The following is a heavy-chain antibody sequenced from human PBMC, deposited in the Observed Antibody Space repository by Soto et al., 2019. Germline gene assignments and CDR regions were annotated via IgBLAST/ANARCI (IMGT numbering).Heavy chain of an antibody. CDR2: ISYDGTNK. V-gene: IGHV3-30*18. J-gene: IGHJ6*02. CDR3: AKPPDPALYYNAMDV. Sequence: GGSLRLSCAASGFTFITYGMHWVRQAPGKGLEWVAVISYDGTNKYYADSVKGRFTISRDNSKNTLYLQMNSLRAEDTAVYYCAKPPDPALYYNAMDVWGQGTTVTVSS. CDR1: GFTFITYG.